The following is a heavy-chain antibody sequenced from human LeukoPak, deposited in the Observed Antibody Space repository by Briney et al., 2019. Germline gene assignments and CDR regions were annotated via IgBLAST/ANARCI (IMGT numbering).Heavy chain of an antibody. Sequence: GRSLRLSCAASGFTFSSYGMHWVRQAPGKGLEWVAVISYDGSNKYYADSVKGRFTIFRDNSKNTLYLQMNSLRAEDTAVYYCAKSHCSGGSCYWGYYYYYGMDVWGKGTTVTVSS. CDR2: ISYDGSNK. CDR1: GFTFSSYG. D-gene: IGHD2-15*01. V-gene: IGHV3-30*18. J-gene: IGHJ6*04. CDR3: AKSHCSGGSCYWGYYYYYGMDV.